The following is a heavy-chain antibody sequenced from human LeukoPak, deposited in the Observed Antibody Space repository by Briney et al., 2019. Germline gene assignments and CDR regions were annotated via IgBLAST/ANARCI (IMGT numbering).Heavy chain of an antibody. D-gene: IGHD6-19*01. CDR3: ARLSGSGWYGGDYFDY. Sequence: GESLKISWKGSGYSFTSYWIGWVRQLPGKGLEWMGIIYPGDYDTRYSPSFQGQVTISADKSISTAYLQWSSLKASDTAMYYCARLSGSGWYGGDYFDYWGQGTLVTVSS. V-gene: IGHV5-51*01. J-gene: IGHJ4*02. CDR2: IYPGDYDT. CDR1: GYSFTSYW.